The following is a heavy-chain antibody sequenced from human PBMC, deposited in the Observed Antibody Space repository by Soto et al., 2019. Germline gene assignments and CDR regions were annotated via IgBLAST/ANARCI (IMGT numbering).Heavy chain of an antibody. CDR1: GFAFSNYW. V-gene: IGHV3-74*03. Sequence: GGSLRLSCGASGFAFSNYWMHWVRQVPGKGLVWVSRINGDGSDIKYADPVKGRFTISRDNAKNTLYLQMNSLRAEDTAVYYCARDQSTGDWFDAWGQGILVTVSS. CDR2: INGDGSDI. D-gene: IGHD2-2*01. J-gene: IGHJ5*02. CDR3: ARDQSTGDWFDA.